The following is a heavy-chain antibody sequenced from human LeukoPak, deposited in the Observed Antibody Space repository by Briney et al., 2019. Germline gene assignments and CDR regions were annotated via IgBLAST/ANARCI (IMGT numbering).Heavy chain of an antibody. CDR2: INHSGST. CDR1: GGSFSGYY. J-gene: IGHJ3*02. D-gene: IGHD5-18*01. CDR3: ARRRLGYSYGYAFDI. V-gene: IGHV4-34*01. Sequence: SETLSLTCAVYGGSFSGYYWSWIRQPPGKGLEWIGEINHSGSTNYNPSLKSRVTISVDTSKNQFSLKLSSVTAADPAVYYCARRRLGYSYGYAFDIWGQGTMVTVSS.